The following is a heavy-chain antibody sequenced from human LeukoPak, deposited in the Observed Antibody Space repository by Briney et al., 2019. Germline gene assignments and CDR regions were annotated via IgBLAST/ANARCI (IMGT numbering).Heavy chain of an antibody. J-gene: IGHJ4*02. D-gene: IGHD6-19*01. CDR3: ATWATYQNEAVAGYFDY. CDR1: GYTFTGYY. CDR2: INPNSGGT. V-gene: IGHV1-2*02. Sequence: ASVKVSCKASGYTFTGYYMHWVRQAPGQGLEWMGWINPNSGGTNYAQKFQGRVTMTEDTSTDTAYMELSSLRSEDTAVYYCATWATYQNEAVAGYFDYWGQGTLVTVSS.